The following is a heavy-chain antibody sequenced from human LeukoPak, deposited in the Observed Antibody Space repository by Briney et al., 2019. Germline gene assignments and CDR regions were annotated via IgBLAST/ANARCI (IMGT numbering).Heavy chain of an antibody. CDR2: INAGNGNT. J-gene: IGHJ4*02. Sequence: GASVKVSCKASGYTFTSYAMHWVRQAPGQRLEWMGWINAGNGNTKYSQKFQGRVTITRDTSASTAYMELSSLRSEDTAVYYCARVKVWERYYDSSGTGDYWGQGTLVTVSS. V-gene: IGHV1-3*01. CDR1: GYTFTSYA. D-gene: IGHD3-22*01. CDR3: ARVKVWERYYDSSGTGDY.